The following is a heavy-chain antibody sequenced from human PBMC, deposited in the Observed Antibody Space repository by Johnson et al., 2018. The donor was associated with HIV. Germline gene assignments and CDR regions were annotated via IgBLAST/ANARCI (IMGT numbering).Heavy chain of an antibody. J-gene: IGHJ3*02. D-gene: IGHD3-22*01. CDR3: ARLGTRITMIVVVTDAFDI. Sequence: QEQLVESGGGVVQPGRSLRLSCAASGFTFSSYGMHWVRQAPGKGLEWVAVIWYDGSNKYYADSVKGRFTISRDNSKNTLYLQMNSLRAEDTAVYYCARLGTRITMIVVVTDAFDIWGQGTMVTVSS. V-gene: IGHV3-33*01. CDR1: GFTFSSYG. CDR2: IWYDGSNK.